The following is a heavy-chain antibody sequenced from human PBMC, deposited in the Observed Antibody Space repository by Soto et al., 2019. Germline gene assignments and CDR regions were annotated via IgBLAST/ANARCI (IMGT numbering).Heavy chain of an antibody. CDR1: GGTFSSSG. J-gene: IGHJ6*02. CDR2: IVPSLDTT. Sequence: QVHLVQSGTEVKKPGSSVKVSCKASGGTFSSSGFSWERQAPGQGLEWMGMIVPSLDTTNYAQKFQARVTIIADEVTSTAYMELRSLRSEDTAVYYCARWPQPRYTADPYAVDVWGQGTRVIVSS. CDR3: ARWPQPRYTADPYAVDV. D-gene: IGHD3-16*02. V-gene: IGHV1-69*11.